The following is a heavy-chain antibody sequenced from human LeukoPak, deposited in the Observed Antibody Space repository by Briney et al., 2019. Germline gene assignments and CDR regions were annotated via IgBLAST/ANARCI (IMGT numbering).Heavy chain of an antibody. CDR2: TYYRSRWIY. CDR1: GDSVSNDNAV. V-gene: IGHV6-1*01. Sequence: SQTLSLTCAISGDSVSNDNAVWNWIRQSPSRRLEWLGRTYYRSRWIYDYAVSVKGRMTINPDTSKNQFSLQLSSLAPEDTALYYCARGKMGSGFDRWGQGTLVTVSS. CDR3: ARGKMGSGFDR. J-gene: IGHJ4*02. D-gene: IGHD2-8*01.